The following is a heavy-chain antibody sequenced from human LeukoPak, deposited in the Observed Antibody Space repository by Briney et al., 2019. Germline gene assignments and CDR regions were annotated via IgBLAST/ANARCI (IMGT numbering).Heavy chain of an antibody. V-gene: IGHV3-33*01. D-gene: IGHD6-19*01. CDR1: GFTFSSYG. CDR3: ARTSGWSKRSREGFDY. Sequence: GGSLRLSCAASGFTFSSYGMHWVRQTPGKGLEWVAVIWFDGSNIYYADSVKGRFIISRDNSRNTLYLQMDSLRAEDTAVYCCARTSGWSKRSREGFDYWGQGTLVTVSS. J-gene: IGHJ4*02. CDR2: IWFDGSNI.